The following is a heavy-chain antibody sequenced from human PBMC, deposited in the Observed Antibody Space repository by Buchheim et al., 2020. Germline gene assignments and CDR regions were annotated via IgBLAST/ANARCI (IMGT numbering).Heavy chain of an antibody. CDR1: GDSIHSGGYS. CDR2: IYHSGTT. J-gene: IGHJ6*02. D-gene: IGHD5-18*01. CDR3: ARDQIQIYHYGMDV. Sequence: HLHLQESGSGLVNPSQTLSLTCAVSGDSIHSGGYSWSWIRQPPGKGLEWIGYIYHSGTTHYNPSLKSRVTISVDKSKNQFSLKLSSVTAADTAVYYCARDQIQIYHYGMDVWGQGTT. V-gene: IGHV4-30-2*01.